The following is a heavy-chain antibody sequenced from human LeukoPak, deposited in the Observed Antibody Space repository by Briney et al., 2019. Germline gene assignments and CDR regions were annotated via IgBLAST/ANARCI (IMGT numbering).Heavy chain of an antibody. CDR2: ISSSSSYI. D-gene: IGHD6-19*01. J-gene: IGHJ4*02. CDR3: ARDGVSSGCSLGGRFDY. Sequence: GGSLRLSCAASGFTFSSYSMNWVRQAPGKGLEWVSSISSSSSYIYYADSVKGRFTISRDNAKNSLYLQMNSLRAEDTAVYYCARDGVSSGCSLGGRFDYWGQGTLVTVSS. CDR1: GFTFSSYS. V-gene: IGHV3-21*01.